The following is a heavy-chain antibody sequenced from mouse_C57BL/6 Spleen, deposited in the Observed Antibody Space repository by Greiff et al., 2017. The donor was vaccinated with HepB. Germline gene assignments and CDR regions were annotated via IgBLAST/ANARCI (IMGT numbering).Heavy chain of an antibody. CDR3: ARGLLRGAY. CDR1: GYTFTSYW. V-gene: IGHV1-69*01. D-gene: IGHD1-1*01. CDR2: IDPSDSYT. J-gene: IGHJ3*01. Sequence: QVQLQQPGAELVMPGASVKLSCNASGYTFTSYWMHWVKQRPGQGLEWIGEIDPSDSYTNYNQKFKGKSTLTVDKSSSTAYMQLSSLTSEDSAVYYCARGLLRGAYWGQGTLVTVSA.